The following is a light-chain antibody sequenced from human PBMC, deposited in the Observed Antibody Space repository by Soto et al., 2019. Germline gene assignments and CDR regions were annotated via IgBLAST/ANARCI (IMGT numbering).Light chain of an antibody. J-gene: IGLJ3*02. V-gene: IGLV1-44*01. CDR3: AAWDDSLNGWV. CDR2: SNN. CDR1: SSNIVSNT. Sequence: QSVLTQPPSASGTPGQRVTISCSGSSSNIVSNTVNWYQQLAGTAPKLIIYSNNQRPSGVPDRFSGSKSGTSASLAISGLQSEDEADYYCAAWDDSLNGWVFGGGTKVTVL.